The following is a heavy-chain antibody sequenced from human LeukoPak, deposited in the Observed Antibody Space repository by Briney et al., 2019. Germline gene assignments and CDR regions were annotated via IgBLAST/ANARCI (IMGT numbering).Heavy chain of an antibody. J-gene: IGHJ3*02. CDR3: ARYGVLGNTFDI. Sequence: SETLSLTCTVSGGSISSYYWSRIRQPPGKGLEWIGYIYYSGSTNYNPSLKSRVTISVDTSKNQFSLKLSSVTAADTAVYYCARYGVLGNTFDIWGQGTMVTVSS. V-gene: IGHV4-59*01. D-gene: IGHD4-17*01. CDR1: GGSISSYY. CDR2: IYYSGST.